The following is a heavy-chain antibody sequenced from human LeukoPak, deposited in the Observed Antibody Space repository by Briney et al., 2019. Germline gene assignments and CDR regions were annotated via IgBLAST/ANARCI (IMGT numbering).Heavy chain of an antibody. CDR2: ISGGGDST. Sequence: PGGSLRLSCAASGFAFSDYAMYWVRQAPRKGLEWISAISGGGDSTFYADSVKARFIISRDNSKNTLYLQMTSLRAEDTALYYCARDPGPNDPPYWGQGTLVTVSS. J-gene: IGHJ4*02. CDR1: GFAFSDYA. V-gene: IGHV3-23*01. CDR3: ARDPGPNDPPY. D-gene: IGHD1-1*01.